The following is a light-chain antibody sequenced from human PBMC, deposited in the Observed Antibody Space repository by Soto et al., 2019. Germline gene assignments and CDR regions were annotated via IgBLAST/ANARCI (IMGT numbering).Light chain of an antibody. CDR2: AAS. Sequence: EIVLTQSPGTLSLSPGERATLSCRASQTVSSSYLAWYQKTPGQAPRLLIYAASSRATGIPDRFSGRGFGTGVTLTISRLEPEDFAVYYCQQYRSSPRTFGQGTKVEIK. CDR3: QQYRSSPRT. CDR1: QTVSSSY. V-gene: IGKV3-20*01. J-gene: IGKJ1*01.